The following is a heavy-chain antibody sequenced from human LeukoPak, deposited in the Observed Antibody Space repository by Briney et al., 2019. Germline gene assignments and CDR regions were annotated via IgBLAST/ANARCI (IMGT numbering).Heavy chain of an antibody. V-gene: IGHV4-59*08. CDR3: ARRAHSWTGRYNWFDP. D-gene: IGHD6-13*01. CDR1: GGSISSYY. Sequence: SETLSLTCTVSGGSISSYYWSWIRQPPGKGLEWIGYIYYSGSTHYNPSLKSRVTISVDTSKNQFSLKLSSVTAADTAVYYCARRAHSWTGRYNWFDPWGQGTLVTVSS. CDR2: IYYSGST. J-gene: IGHJ5*02.